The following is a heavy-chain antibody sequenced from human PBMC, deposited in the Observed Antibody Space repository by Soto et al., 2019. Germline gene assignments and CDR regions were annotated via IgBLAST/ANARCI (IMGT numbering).Heavy chain of an antibody. CDR2: IHPGDSET. V-gene: IGHV5-51*01. J-gene: IGHJ5*02. CDR1: GYSFTSYW. CDR3: ARHGKDGDWVDP. Sequence: GESLKISCKGSGYSFTSYWIGGGRQMPGKGPEWMGIIHPGDSETRYSPSFQGQVTISADTSIITAYLQWSSLKASDTAMYYCARHGKDGDWVDPWGQGTLVTVSS.